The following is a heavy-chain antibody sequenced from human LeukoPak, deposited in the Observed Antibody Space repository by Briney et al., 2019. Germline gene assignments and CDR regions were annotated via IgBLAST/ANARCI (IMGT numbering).Heavy chain of an antibody. CDR2: IYHSGNT. CDR1: GYSISSGYY. V-gene: IGHV4-38-2*02. Sequence: SETPSLTCTVSGYSISSGYYWGWIRQPPGKGLEWIGSIYHSGNTYYNPSLQSRVTISVDTSKNQFSLKLSSVTAADTAVYYCARFSKTLVGATGGDYWGQGTLVTVSS. CDR3: ARFSKTLVGATGGDY. D-gene: IGHD1-26*01. J-gene: IGHJ4*02.